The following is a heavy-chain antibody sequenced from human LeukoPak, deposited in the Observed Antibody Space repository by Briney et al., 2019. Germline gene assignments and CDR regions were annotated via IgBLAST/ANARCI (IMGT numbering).Heavy chain of an antibody. V-gene: IGHV4-30-4*01. CDR3: AREADRYYAYYGMDV. CDR1: GGSLSRGEYY. CDR2: IYYSGST. Sequence: PSETLTLTCTVSGGSLSRGEYYWSSICQPPGRVLVWFWYIYYSGSTYYNPSLNSRVTISVDTSKNQISLKLSSVTAADTAVYYCAREADRYYAYYGMDVWSQGTTLTVSS. J-gene: IGHJ6*02.